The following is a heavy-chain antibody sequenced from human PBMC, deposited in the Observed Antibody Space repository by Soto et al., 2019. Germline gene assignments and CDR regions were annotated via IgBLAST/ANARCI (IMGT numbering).Heavy chain of an antibody. D-gene: IGHD3-10*01. V-gene: IGHV4-59*08. J-gene: IGHJ5*02. CDR2: IYYSGST. CDR1: GGSISSYY. Sequence: PSETLSLTCTVSGGSISSYYWSWIRQPPGKGLEWIGYIYYSGSTNYNPSLKSRVTISVDTSKNQFSLKLSSVTAADTAVYYCARHVSLLSMVRGVIFFKNGPRPYNWFDPWGQGTLVTVS. CDR3: ARHVSLLSMVRGVIFFKNGPRPYNWFDP.